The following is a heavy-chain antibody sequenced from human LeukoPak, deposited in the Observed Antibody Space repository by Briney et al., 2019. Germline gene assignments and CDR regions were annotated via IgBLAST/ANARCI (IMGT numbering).Heavy chain of an antibody. CDR3: ARYPANYGGNYFDY. Sequence: SETLSLTCTVSGGSISSSSYYWGWIRQPPGKGLEWIGSIYYSGSTYYNPSLKSRVTISVDTSKNQFSLKLSSVTAADTAVYYCARYPANYGGNYFDYWGQGTLVTVSS. V-gene: IGHV4-39*01. J-gene: IGHJ4*02. CDR1: GGSISSSSYY. CDR2: IYYSGST. D-gene: IGHD4-23*01.